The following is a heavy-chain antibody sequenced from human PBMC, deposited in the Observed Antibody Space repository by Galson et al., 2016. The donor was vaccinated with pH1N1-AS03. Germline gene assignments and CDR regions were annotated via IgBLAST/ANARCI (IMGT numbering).Heavy chain of an antibody. CDR3: VHREKDSGASPFDS. Sequence: PALVKPTPTLTLTCSFSGFSLPTSGVGVGWIRQPPTKALEFLAFVYWDDDKRYRPSLRSRLTITKDTSKNQVVLTMSNMDPVDTGTYFFVHREKDSGASPFDSWGQGTLVTVSS. D-gene: IGHD1-26*01. CDR2: VYWDDDK. CDR1: GFSLPTSGVG. V-gene: IGHV2-5*02. J-gene: IGHJ4*02.